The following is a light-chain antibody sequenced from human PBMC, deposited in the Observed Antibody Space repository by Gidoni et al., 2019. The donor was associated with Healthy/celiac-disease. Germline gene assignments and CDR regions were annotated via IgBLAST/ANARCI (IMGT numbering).Light chain of an antibody. CDR3: QQSYSTPFT. V-gene: IGKV1-39*01. J-gene: IGKJ3*01. CDR2: AAS. CDR1: QSISSY. Sequence: DIHMTQSPSSLSASVGDRVTITCRASQSISSYLNWYQQKPGKAPKLLIYAASSLQSGVPSRFSGSGSGTDFTLTISSLQPEDFATYYCQQSYSTPFTFGPGTKVEIK.